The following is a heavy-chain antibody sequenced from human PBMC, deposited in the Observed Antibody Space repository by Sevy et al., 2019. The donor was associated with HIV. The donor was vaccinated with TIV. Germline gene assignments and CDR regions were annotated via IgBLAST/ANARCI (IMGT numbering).Heavy chain of an antibody. Sequence: ASVKVSCKASGYNFTNYIMYWVRQAPGQGLEWMGWVNTRTGDTKYSEKFQGRVSITRDTSASISHMDLRGLKSEDTAVYYCARDFCSGGSRYSAFVYWGQGTLVTVSS. D-gene: IGHD2-15*01. CDR2: VNTRTGDT. CDR1: GYNFTNYI. CDR3: ARDFCSGGSRYSAFVY. V-gene: IGHV1-3*04. J-gene: IGHJ4*02.